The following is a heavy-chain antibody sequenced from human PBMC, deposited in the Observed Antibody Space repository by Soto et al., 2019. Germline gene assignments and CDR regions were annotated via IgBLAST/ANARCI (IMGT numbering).Heavy chain of an antibody. J-gene: IGHJ4*02. CDR3: ARRYGPGFDY. Sequence: SETLSLTCAVSGGSISGANFWSWVRQPPGKGLEWIGEIHLSGKTSYNPSLQSRVTISIDQSQNQMSLTLTSVTAADTAVYYCARRYGPGFDYWGRGTLVTVSS. V-gene: IGHV4-4*02. CDR1: GGSISGANF. D-gene: IGHD4-17*01. CDR2: IHLSGKT.